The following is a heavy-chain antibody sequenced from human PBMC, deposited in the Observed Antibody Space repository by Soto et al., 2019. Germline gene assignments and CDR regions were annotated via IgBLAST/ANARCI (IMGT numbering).Heavy chain of an antibody. D-gene: IGHD2-8*02. CDR1: GFTFSSYC. V-gene: IGHV3-74*01. CDR2: INSDGSST. Sequence: GGSLRLSCAASGFTFSSYCMHWVRQAPGKGLVWVSRINSDGSSTSYADSVKGRFTISRDNARNTLYLQMNSLRAEDTAVYYCARVVVYAPYGYYYMDVWGKGTTVTVSS. CDR3: ARVVVYAPYGYYYMDV. J-gene: IGHJ6*03.